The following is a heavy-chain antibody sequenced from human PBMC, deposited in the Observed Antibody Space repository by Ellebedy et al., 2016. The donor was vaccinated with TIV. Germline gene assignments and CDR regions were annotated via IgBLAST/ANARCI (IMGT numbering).Heavy chain of an antibody. CDR1: GFTFSNFV. J-gene: IGHJ4*02. V-gene: IGHV3-23*01. CDR2: ISGSETDT. Sequence: GESLKISCVASGFTFSNFVMSWVRQAPGKGLEWVSSISGSETDTYYADSVKGRFTISRDNSENTLYLQMNSLRAEDTAVYYCAPLGYCSGATCTSRDYWGQGTLVTVSS. D-gene: IGHD2-15*01. CDR3: APLGYCSGATCTSRDY.